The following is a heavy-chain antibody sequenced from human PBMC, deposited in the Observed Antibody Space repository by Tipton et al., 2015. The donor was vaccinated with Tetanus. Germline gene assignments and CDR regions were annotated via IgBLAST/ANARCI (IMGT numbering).Heavy chain of an antibody. J-gene: IGHJ3*02. CDR1: GGSVRSGDYS. V-gene: IGHV4-61*08. CDR3: ARRSYCSSSSCYDAFDI. Sequence: TLSLTCTVSGGSVRSGDYSWNWIRQPPGKGLEWLAYVFYSGSTNYSPSLKSRVTISVDTSKNQFSLRLNSVTAADTAVYYCARRSYCSSSSCYDAFDIWGQGTMVTVSS. CDR2: VFYSGST. D-gene: IGHD2-2*01.